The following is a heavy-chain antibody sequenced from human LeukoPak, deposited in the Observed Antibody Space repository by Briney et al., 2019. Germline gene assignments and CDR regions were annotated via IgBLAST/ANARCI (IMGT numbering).Heavy chain of an antibody. V-gene: IGHV3-23*01. CDR2: ISGSGGST. Sequence: SGGSLRLSCAASGFTFSSYAMNWVRQAPGKGLEWVSAISGSGGSTYYADSVKGRFTISRGNSKNTLYLQMNSLRAEDTAVYYCANSRGAVAGAPDYWGQGTLVTVSS. CDR3: ANSRGAVAGAPDY. CDR1: GFTFSSYA. D-gene: IGHD6-19*01. J-gene: IGHJ4*02.